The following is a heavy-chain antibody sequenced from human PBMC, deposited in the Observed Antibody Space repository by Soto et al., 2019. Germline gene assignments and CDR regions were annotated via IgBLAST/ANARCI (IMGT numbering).Heavy chain of an antibody. V-gene: IGHV3-23*01. Sequence: PGGSLRLSCAASGFTFSSYAMSWVRQAPGKGLEWVSAISGSGGSTYYADSVKGRFTTSGDNSKNTLYLQMNSLRAEDTAVYYCAKDRTFGVGNWFDPWGQGTLVTVS. J-gene: IGHJ5*02. CDR1: GFTFSSYA. CDR3: AKDRTFGVGNWFDP. D-gene: IGHD3-3*01. CDR2: ISGSGGST.